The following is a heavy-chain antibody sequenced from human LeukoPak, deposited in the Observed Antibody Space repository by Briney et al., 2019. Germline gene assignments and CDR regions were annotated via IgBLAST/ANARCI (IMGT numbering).Heavy chain of an antibody. J-gene: IGHJ4*02. CDR1: GSTFGNYS. CDR3: CRQIVSDY. D-gene: IGHD3-22*01. V-gene: IGHV3-49*03. CDR2: IRAQMYGGST. Sequence: GGSLRLSCSGSGSTFGNYSLSWFRQAPGKGPEWIGFIRAQMYGGSTVYAASVKGRFTISRDDSATIAYLQMDSLRTEDTAVYYCCRQIVSDYWGRGTLVTVSS.